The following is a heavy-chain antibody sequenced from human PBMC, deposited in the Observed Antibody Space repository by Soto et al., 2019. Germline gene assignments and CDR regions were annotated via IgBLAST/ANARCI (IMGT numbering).Heavy chain of an antibody. CDR2: INHSGSN. D-gene: IGHD3-10*01. Sequence: QVQLQQWGAGLLKPSETLSLTCAVYGGSFSGYYWSWIRQPPGKGLEWIGEINHSGSNNYNPSLKSRVTISVETSKNQFSLKLSSVTAADTAVYYCARGGPTYYYGSGSYVAFDIWGQGTMVTVSS. J-gene: IGHJ3*02. CDR3: ARGGPTYYYGSGSYVAFDI. CDR1: GGSFSGYY. V-gene: IGHV4-34*01.